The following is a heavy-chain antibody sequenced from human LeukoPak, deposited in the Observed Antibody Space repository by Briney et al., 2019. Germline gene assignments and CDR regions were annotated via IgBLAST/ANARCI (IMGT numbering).Heavy chain of an antibody. CDR2: IYTSGST. CDR3: ARDLSHDYPMGTYNWFDP. J-gene: IGHJ5*02. CDR1: GGSISSYY. Sequence: SETLSLTCTVSGGSISSYYWSWIRQPARKGLEWIGRIYTSGSTNYNPSLKSRVTMSVDTSKNQFSLKLSSVTAADTAVYYCARDLSHDYPMGTYNWFDPWGQGTLVTVSS. V-gene: IGHV4-4*07. D-gene: IGHD1-1*01.